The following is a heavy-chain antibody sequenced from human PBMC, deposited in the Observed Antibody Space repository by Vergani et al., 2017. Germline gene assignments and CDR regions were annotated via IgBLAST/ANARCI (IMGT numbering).Heavy chain of an antibody. CDR3: ARGRERVRQSSSADY. Sequence: QLQLQESGPGLVKPSETLSLTCTVSGGSISSSSYYWGWIRQPPGKGLEWIGSIYYSGSTYYNPSLKSRVTISVDTSKNQFSLKLSAVTAADTAVYYCARGRERVRQSSSADYWGQGTLVTVSS. CDR2: IYYSGST. J-gene: IGHJ4*02. D-gene: IGHD6-6*01. V-gene: IGHV4-39*07. CDR1: GGSISSSSYY.